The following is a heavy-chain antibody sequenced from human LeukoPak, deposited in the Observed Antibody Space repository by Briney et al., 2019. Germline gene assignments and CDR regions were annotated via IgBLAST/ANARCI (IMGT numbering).Heavy chain of an antibody. J-gene: IGHJ4*02. CDR2: ISYDGSNK. CDR1: GFTFSNHA. V-gene: IGHV3-30*18. D-gene: IGHD3-9*01. CDR3: AKNWVWDILTGSPDY. Sequence: PGGSLRLSCAASGFTFSNHAMSWVRQAPGKGLEWVAVISYDGSNKYYADSVKGRFTISRDNSKNTLYLQMNSLRAEDTAVYYCAKNWVWDILTGSPDYWGQGTLVTVSS.